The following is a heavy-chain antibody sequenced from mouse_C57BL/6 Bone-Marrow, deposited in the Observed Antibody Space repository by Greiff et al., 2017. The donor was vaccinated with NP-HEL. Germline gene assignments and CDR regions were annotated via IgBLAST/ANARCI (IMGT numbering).Heavy chain of an antibody. Sequence: QVQLQQPGAELVMPGASVKLSCKASGYTFTSYWMHWVKQRPGQGLEWIGEIDPSDSYTNYNQKFKGKSTLTVDKSFSTAYMQLSSLTSEDSAVYYCATRGVMVTRPMDYWGQGTSVTVSS. D-gene: IGHD2-2*01. J-gene: IGHJ4*01. CDR3: ATRGVMVTRPMDY. V-gene: IGHV1-69*01. CDR2: IDPSDSYT. CDR1: GYTFTSYW.